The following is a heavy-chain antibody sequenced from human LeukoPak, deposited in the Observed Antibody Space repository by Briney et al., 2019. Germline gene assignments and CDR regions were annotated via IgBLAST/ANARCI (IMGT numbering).Heavy chain of an antibody. D-gene: IGHD4-17*01. CDR2: IYYSGST. Sequence: PQTLSLTCTVSGGSISSGDYYWRWIRQPPGKGLEWIGYIYYSGSTDYNPSLKSRVTISVDTSKNQFSLKLSSVTAADTAVYYCARRQTTVTFSFGYWGQGTLVTVSS. J-gene: IGHJ4*02. CDR3: ARRQTTVTFSFGY. V-gene: IGHV4-30-4*01. CDR1: GGSISSGDYY.